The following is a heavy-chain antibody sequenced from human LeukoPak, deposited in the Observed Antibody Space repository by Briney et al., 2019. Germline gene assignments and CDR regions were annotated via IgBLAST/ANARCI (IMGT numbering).Heavy chain of an antibody. Sequence: GGSLRLSCAASGFTFSSYAMHWVRQAPGKGLEWVAVISYDGSNKYYADSVKGRFTISRHNSKNTLYLQMNSLRAEDTAVYYCARTADYGTLGEPDYWGQGTLVTVSS. CDR2: ISYDGSNK. CDR1: GFTFSSYA. CDR3: ARTADYGTLGEPDY. J-gene: IGHJ4*02. V-gene: IGHV3-30*04. D-gene: IGHD4-17*01.